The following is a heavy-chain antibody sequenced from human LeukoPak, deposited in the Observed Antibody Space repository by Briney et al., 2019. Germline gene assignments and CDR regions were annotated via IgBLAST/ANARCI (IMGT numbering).Heavy chain of an antibody. Sequence: GGSLRLSCTASGFTFGDYAMSWVRQAPGKGLEWVGFIRSKAYGGTTEYAASVKGRFTISRDDSKSIAYLQMNSLKTEDTAVYYCTRDFDNTAMSDYWGQGTLVTVSS. J-gene: IGHJ4*02. V-gene: IGHV3-49*04. CDR2: IRSKAYGGTT. CDR3: TRDFDNTAMSDY. D-gene: IGHD5-18*01. CDR1: GFTFGDYA.